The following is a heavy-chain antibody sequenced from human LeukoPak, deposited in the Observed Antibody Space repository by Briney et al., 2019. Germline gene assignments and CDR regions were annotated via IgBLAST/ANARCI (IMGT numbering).Heavy chain of an antibody. Sequence: ASVKVSCKASGYTFTAYYIHSVRQAPGQGLEWMGWVNPNSGDTYYLQKFRGRVTMTRASSVSTAYMEVTSLTSDDTAMYYCARVNQGEWFDPWGQGTLVTVSS. CDR3: ARVNQGEWFDP. CDR2: VNPNSGDT. D-gene: IGHD3-10*01. V-gene: IGHV1-2*02. J-gene: IGHJ5*02. CDR1: GYTFTAYY.